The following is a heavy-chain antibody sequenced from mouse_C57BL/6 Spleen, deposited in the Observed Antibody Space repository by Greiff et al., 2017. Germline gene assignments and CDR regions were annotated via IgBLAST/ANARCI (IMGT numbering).Heavy chain of an antibody. Sequence: QVQLQQSGAELVKPGASVKISCKASGYAFSSYWMNWVKQRPGKGLEWIGQIYPGDGDTNYYGKFKGKATLTADKSSSTAYMQLSSLTSEDSAVYFCAREGDGNYLDYWGQGTTLTVSS. CDR2: IYPGDGDT. CDR1: GYAFSSYW. J-gene: IGHJ2*01. CDR3: AREGDGNYLDY. V-gene: IGHV1-80*01. D-gene: IGHD2-1*01.